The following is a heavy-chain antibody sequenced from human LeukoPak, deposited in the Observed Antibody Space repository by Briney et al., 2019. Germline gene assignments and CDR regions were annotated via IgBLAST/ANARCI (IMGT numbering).Heavy chain of an antibody. CDR2: ISGSGATT. V-gene: IGHV3-23*01. J-gene: IGHJ6*02. CDR1: GFTFSSYA. CDR3: AKCQGVMWEYYFYAMDV. Sequence: GGSLRLSCAASGFTFSSYAIAWVRQAPGKGLEWVSAISGSGATTHYADSVKGRFAISRDNSKNTLFLQMNSLRAEDTAVYYCAKCQGVMWEYYFYAMDVWGQGTLVTVSS. D-gene: IGHD3-16*01.